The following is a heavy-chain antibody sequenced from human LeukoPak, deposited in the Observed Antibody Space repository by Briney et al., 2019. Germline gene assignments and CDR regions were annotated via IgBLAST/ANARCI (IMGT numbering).Heavy chain of an antibody. CDR3: ARAEGTIFGVVNPSYYFDY. Sequence: SETLSLTCTVSGGSISSYYWSWIRQPPGKGLEWIGYIYYSGSTNYNPSLKSRVTISVDTSKNQFSLKLSSVTAADTAVYYCARAEGTIFGVVNPSYYFDYWGQGTLVTASS. CDR1: GGSISSYY. J-gene: IGHJ4*02. V-gene: IGHV4-59*01. D-gene: IGHD3-3*01. CDR2: IYYSGST.